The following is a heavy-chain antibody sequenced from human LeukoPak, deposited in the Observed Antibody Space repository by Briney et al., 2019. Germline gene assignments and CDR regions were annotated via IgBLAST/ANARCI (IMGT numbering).Heavy chain of an antibody. V-gene: IGHV3-30-3*01. D-gene: IGHD1-26*01. CDR1: GFTFSSYA. CDR2: ISYDGSNK. J-gene: IGHJ4*02. Sequence: PGGSLRLSCAASGFTFSSYATHWVRQAPGKGLEWVAVISYDGSNKYYADSVKGRFTISRDNSKNTLYLQMNSLRAEDTAVYYCARENGGAAFDYWGQGTLVTVSS. CDR3: ARENGGAAFDY.